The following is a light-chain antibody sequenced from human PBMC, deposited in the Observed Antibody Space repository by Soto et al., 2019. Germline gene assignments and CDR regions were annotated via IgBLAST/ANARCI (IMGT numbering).Light chain of an antibody. Sequence: QSVLTQPPSLSAAPGQKVTISCSGRSSNIESNYVSWFQQPPGTAPNLLIYENNKRPSGIPDRFSASKSGTSATLVITGLQTGDEADYFCGAWDISLSAYVFGTWTNVTDL. CDR2: ENN. V-gene: IGLV1-51*02. CDR1: SSNIESNY. CDR3: GAWDISLSAYV. J-gene: IGLJ1*01.